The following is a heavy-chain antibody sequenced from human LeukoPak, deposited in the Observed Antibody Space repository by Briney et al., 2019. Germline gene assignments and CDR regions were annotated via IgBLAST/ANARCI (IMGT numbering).Heavy chain of an antibody. Sequence: ASVKVSCKASGYTFTSYGISWVRQAPGQGLEWMGWISAYNGNTNYAQKLQGRVTMTTDTSTSTAYMELRSLRSDDTAVYYCARDLASRATTYNWFDPWGQGTLVTVSS. J-gene: IGHJ5*02. V-gene: IGHV1-18*01. CDR2: ISAYNGNT. CDR3: ARDLASRATTYNWFDP. D-gene: IGHD5-24*01. CDR1: GYTFTSYG.